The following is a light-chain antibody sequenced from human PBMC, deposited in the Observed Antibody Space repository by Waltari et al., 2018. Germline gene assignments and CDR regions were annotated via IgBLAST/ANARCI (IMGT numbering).Light chain of an antibody. V-gene: IGLV2-23*02. CDR2: AVT. CDR1: TNDVGAYDL. J-gene: IGLJ2*01. Sequence: QSALTQAASVSGSLGQSITISCTGTTNDVGAYDLVSRYQQHPGKAPRLIIYAVTERPSGVSNRFSGSKSGNTASLTISGLQAEDEADYHCCSYAGGRTYVVFGGGTKLTVL. CDR3: CSYAGGRTYVV.